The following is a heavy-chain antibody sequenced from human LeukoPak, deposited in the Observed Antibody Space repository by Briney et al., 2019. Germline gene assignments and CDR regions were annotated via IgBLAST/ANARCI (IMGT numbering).Heavy chain of an antibody. CDR2: INHSGSA. V-gene: IGHV4-34*01. CDR3: ARKVYGQYFFDY. Sequence: SETLSLTCAVNGGSFSGDYWNWIRQPPGKGLEWIGEINHSGSANYNPSLKSRVTISVDTSKNQFSLKLSFVTAADTALYYCARKVYGQYFFDYWGLGTLVTVSS. D-gene: IGHD2/OR15-2a*01. J-gene: IGHJ4*01. CDR1: GGSFSGDY.